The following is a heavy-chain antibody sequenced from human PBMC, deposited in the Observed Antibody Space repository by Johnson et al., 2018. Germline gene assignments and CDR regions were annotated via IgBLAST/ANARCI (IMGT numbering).Heavy chain of an antibody. CDR1: GYTFTSYE. CDR2: MNPNSGNT. V-gene: IGHV1-8*01. CDR3: ARLVALPDFYYGMDV. J-gene: IGHJ6*02. Sequence: QVQLVESGAEVREPGASVKVSCKASGYTFTSYEINWVRPATGQGLEWMGWMNPNSGNTDYAQNFQDRVTMTRNSSITTAYMERSSLRSEDTAVYYCARLVALPDFYYGMDVWGQGTTVTVSS. D-gene: IGHD2-21*01.